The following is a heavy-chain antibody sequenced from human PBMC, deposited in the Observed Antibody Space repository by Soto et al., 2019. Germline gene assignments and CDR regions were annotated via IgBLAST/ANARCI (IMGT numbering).Heavy chain of an antibody. J-gene: IGHJ4*02. V-gene: IGHV1-2*04. CDR1: GYSFTDYH. Sequence: ASVKVSCKASGYSFTDYHIHWVRQAPGQGLEWLGRINPKSGGTSTAQKFQGWVTMTTDTSISTAYMELRSLTSDDTAVYYCARDLDPSGSYYTDYWGPGTLVTVSS. CDR2: INPKSGGT. CDR3: ARDLDPSGSYYTDY. D-gene: IGHD3-10*01.